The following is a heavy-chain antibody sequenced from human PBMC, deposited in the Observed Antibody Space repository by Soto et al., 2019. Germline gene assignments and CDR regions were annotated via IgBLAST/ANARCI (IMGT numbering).Heavy chain of an antibody. Sequence: GASGEVCFKASANRFSTYGLSFVRQAPGQCLEWMGGVIPIFDSATYAQKFEGRVTITADEATNAAYMELSSLRSEDTAIYYCARGREEAFGVILINYYAMDGWGQGTAVTVSS. J-gene: IGHJ6*01. CDR2: VIPIFDSA. V-gene: IGHV1-69*13. D-gene: IGHD3-3*01. CDR1: ANRFSTYG. CDR3: ARGREEAFGVILINYYAMDG.